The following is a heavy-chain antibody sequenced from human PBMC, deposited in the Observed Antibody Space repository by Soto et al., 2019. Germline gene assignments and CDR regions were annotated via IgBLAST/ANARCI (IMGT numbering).Heavy chain of an antibody. J-gene: IGHJ6*02. CDR1: GFSLSTSGMC. CDR3: ARKRVAGTTFDYYYGMDV. CDR2: IDWDDDK. Sequence: SGPTLVNPTQTLTLTCTFSGFSLSTSGMCVSWIRQPPGKAPEWLALIDWDDDKYYSTSLKTRLTISKDTSKNQVVLTMTNMDPVDTATYYCARKRVAGTTFDYYYGMDVWGQGTTVTVSS. D-gene: IGHD6-19*01. V-gene: IGHV2-70*01.